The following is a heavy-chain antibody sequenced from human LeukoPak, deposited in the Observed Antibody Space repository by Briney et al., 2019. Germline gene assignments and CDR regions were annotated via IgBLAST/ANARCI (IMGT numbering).Heavy chain of an antibody. CDR1: GGSFSGYY. V-gene: IGHV4-34*01. D-gene: IGHD5-12*01. CDR2: INHSGST. J-gene: IGHJ4*02. Sequence: SETLSLTCAVYGGSFSGYYWSWIRRPPGKGLEWIGEINHSGSTNYNPSLKSRVTISVDTPKNQFSLKLSSVTAADTAVYYCARLAYGGYERLDYWGQGTLVTVSS. CDR3: ARLAYGGYERLDY.